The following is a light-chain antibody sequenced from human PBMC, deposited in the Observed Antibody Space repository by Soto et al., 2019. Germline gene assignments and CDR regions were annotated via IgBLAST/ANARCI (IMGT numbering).Light chain of an antibody. J-gene: IGLJ2*01. Sequence: QSVLTQSPSVSAAPGQKVTISCSGSSSNIGNNYVSWYQQLPGTAPKLLIYDNNKRPSGIPDRFSGSKSGTSGTLDITGRQTGDEADYYCATWDGSLPGEVFGGGTKLPVL. CDR2: DNN. V-gene: IGLV1-51*01. CDR1: SSNIGNNY. CDR3: ATWDGSLPGEV.